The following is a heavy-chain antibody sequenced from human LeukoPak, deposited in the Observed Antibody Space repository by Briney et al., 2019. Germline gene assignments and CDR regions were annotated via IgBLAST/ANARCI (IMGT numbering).Heavy chain of an antibody. D-gene: IGHD2-2*03. CDR1: GGSFSGYY. J-gene: IGHJ3*02. CDR3: ARGIWIAAFDI. CDR2: INHSGST. Sequence: SETLSLTCAVYGGSFSGYYWSWIRQPPGKGLEWIGEINHSGSTNYNPSLKSRVTISVDTSKNQLSLKVRSVTAADTAVYYCARGIWIAAFDIWGQGAMVTVSS. V-gene: IGHV4-34*01.